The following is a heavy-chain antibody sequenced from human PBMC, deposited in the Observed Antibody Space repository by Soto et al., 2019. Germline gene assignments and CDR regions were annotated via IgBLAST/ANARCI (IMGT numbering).Heavy chain of an antibody. CDR1: GFTFSSYS. V-gene: IGHV3-21*01. CDR3: ARPPITMIVVASGFDY. CDR2: ISSSSSYI. J-gene: IGHJ4*02. Sequence: EVQLVESGGGLVKPGGSLRLSCAASGFTFSSYSMNWVRQAPGKGLEWVSSISSSSSYIYYADSVKGRFTISRDNAKNSLYLQMNSLRAEDTAVYYCARPPITMIVVASGFDYWGQGTLVTVSS. D-gene: IGHD3-22*01.